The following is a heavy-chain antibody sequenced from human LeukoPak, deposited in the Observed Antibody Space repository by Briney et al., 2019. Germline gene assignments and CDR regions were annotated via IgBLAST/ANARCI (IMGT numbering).Heavy chain of an antibody. Sequence: GASVKVSCKASGYTFTSYYMHWVRQAPGQGLEWMGIINPSGGSTSYAQKFQGRVIMTRDTSTNTVYMELSSLRSEDTGVYYCARDNYYGSGGYHIYFSDYWGQGTQVTVSS. D-gene: IGHD3-22*01. J-gene: IGHJ4*02. CDR3: ARDNYYGSGGYHIYFSDY. CDR1: GYTFTSYY. V-gene: IGHV1-46*01. CDR2: INPSGGST.